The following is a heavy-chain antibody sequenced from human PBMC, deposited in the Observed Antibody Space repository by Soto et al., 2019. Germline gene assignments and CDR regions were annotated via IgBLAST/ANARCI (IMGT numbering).Heavy chain of an antibody. CDR2: FSLSGTT. J-gene: IGHJ4*02. CDR1: GASITGSFF. Sequence: AAETLSLTCTVPGASITGSFFWSWIRQPAGKGLEWIGRFSLSGTTNYNPSLRSRVTMSADVSKNQFSLRLTSVTAADTALYYCARGMTPPGAPAWYYFDSWGQGTLVT. D-gene: IGHD2-8*02. V-gene: IGHV4-4*07. CDR3: ARGMTPPGAPAWYYFDS.